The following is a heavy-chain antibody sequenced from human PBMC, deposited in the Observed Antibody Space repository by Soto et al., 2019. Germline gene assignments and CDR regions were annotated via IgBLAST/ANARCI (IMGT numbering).Heavy chain of an antibody. V-gene: IGHV1-69*01. Sequence: VTVSCKASGGTFSSYAISWVRQAPGQGLEWMGGIIPIFGTAKYAQKFQGRVTITADESTSTAYMELSSLRSEDTAVYYCARGFRDSSGYYICHYWGQGNLVTVSS. D-gene: IGHD3-22*01. CDR3: ARGFRDSSGYYICHY. J-gene: IGHJ4*02. CDR1: GGTFSSYA. CDR2: IIPIFGTA.